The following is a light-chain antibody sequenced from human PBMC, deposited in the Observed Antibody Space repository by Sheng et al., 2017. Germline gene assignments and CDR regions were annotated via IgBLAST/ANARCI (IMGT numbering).Light chain of an antibody. CDR1: QSVSSN. J-gene: IGKJ2*03. Sequence: EIVMTQSPATLSVSPGERAALSCRASQSVSSNLAWYQQRPGQAPRLLIYAVSTRATGIPARFSGSGSGTEFTLTISSLQSEDFAVYYCQQYNNWPGSFGQGTKLEIK. V-gene: IGKV3-15*01. CDR3: QQYNNWPGS. CDR2: AVS.